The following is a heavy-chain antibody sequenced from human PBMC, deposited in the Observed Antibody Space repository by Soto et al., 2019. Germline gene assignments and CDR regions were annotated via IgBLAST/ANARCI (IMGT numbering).Heavy chain of an antibody. CDR1: GYTFTIYG. D-gene: IGHD2-15*01. CDR3: ARDLRIYCSGGSCYPGDY. CDR2: ISAYNGNT. J-gene: IGHJ4*02. Sequence: GASVKVSCKASGYTFTIYGIIWVRQAPGQGLEWMGWISAYNGNTNYAQKLQGRVTMTTDTSTSTAYMELRSLRSDDTAVYYCARDLRIYCSGGSCYPGDYWGQGTLVTVS. V-gene: IGHV1-18*01.